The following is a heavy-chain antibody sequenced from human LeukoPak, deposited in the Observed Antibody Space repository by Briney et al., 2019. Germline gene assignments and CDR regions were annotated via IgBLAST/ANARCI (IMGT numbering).Heavy chain of an antibody. CDR1: GFTFSSYG. Sequence: GGSLRLSCAASGFTFSSYGMSWVRQAPGKGLEWVANIKQDGSGKYYVDSVKGRFTISRDNAKNSLYLQMNSLRAEDTAVYYCAREGAWKYDFWSGSTEGAFDIWGQGTMVTVSS. CDR2: IKQDGSGK. V-gene: IGHV3-7*01. CDR3: AREGAWKYDFWSGSTEGAFDI. D-gene: IGHD3/OR15-3a*01. J-gene: IGHJ3*02.